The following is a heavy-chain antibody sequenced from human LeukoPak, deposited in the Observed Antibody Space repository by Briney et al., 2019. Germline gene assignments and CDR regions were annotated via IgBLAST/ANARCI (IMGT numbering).Heavy chain of an antibody. CDR2: MANEAHGATF. Sequence: GGSLRLSCTGSGFTFGDYGMSWVRQAPGRGLEWITFMANEAHGATFEYAAAVKDRFIISRDDSKSIAYLQMNSLRTEDTAVYYCARERVSRMYRSGSGYRYHYYMDVWGKGTTVIVSS. J-gene: IGHJ6*03. CDR1: GFTFGDYG. V-gene: IGHV3-49*04. D-gene: IGHD6-19*01. CDR3: ARERVSRMYRSGSGYRYHYYMDV.